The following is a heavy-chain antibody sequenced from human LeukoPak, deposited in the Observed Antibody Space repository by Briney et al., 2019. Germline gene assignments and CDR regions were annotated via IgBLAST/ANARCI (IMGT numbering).Heavy chain of an antibody. CDR2: IIPTLGIT. CDR1: GGTFSSYA. CDR3: ASVGSANVDF. V-gene: IGHV1-69*04. J-gene: IGHJ4*02. Sequence: RWASVKVSCKASGGTFSSYATSWVRQAPGQGLEWMGRIIPTLGITNYAQKFQGRVTITADKSTSTAYMELSSLRSEDTAVYYCASVGSANVDFWGQGTLVTVSS. D-gene: IGHD3-10*01.